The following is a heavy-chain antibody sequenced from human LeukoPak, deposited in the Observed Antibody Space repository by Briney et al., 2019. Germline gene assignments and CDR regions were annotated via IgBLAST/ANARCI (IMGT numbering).Heavy chain of an antibody. D-gene: IGHD4-23*01. CDR2: IYYSGST. J-gene: IGHJ4*02. CDR3: ARGIYSGTVLYYFDY. CDR1: GGSISSGDYY. V-gene: IGHV4-30-4*08. Sequence: SETLSLTCTVSGGSISSGDYYWSWIRQPPGKGLEWIGYIYYSGSTYYNPSLKSRVTISVDTSKNQFSLKLSSVTAADTAVYYCARGIYSGTVLYYFDYWGQGTLVTVSS.